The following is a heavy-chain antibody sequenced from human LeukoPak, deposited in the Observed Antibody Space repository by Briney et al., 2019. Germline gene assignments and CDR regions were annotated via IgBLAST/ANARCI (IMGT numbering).Heavy chain of an antibody. Sequence: ASVKVSCKVSGYTLTELPMHWVRQAPGKGLEWMGGFDPEDGETIYAQKFQGRVTMTEDTSTDTAYMELSSLRSEDTAVYYCATTNYDSSGYYIYYYYGMDVWGQGTTVTASS. CDR1: GYTLTELP. CDR2: FDPEDGET. J-gene: IGHJ6*02. V-gene: IGHV1-24*01. D-gene: IGHD3-22*01. CDR3: ATTNYDSSGYYIYYYYGMDV.